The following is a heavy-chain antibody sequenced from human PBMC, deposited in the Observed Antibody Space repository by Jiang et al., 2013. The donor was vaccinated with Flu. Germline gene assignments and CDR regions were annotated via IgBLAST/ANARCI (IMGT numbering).Heavy chain of an antibody. CDR3: ARETRIWFGELLGRRQYYFDY. V-gene: IGHV4-61*02. J-gene: IGHJ4*02. D-gene: IGHD3-10*01. CDR1: GGSISSGSYY. Sequence: KPSQTLSLTCTVSGGSISSGSYYWSWIRQPPEGTGVDWAYLYQWEHQLQPSLKSRVTISVDTSKNQFSLKLSSVTAADTAVYYCARETRIWFGELLGRRQYYFDYWGQGTLVTVSS. CDR2: LYQWEH.